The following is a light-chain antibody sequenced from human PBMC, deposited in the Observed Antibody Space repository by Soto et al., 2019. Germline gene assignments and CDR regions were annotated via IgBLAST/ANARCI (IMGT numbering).Light chain of an antibody. CDR3: CSYAGSYIR. CDR2: DVS. J-gene: IGLJ1*01. V-gene: IGLV2-11*01. Sequence: QSALTQPASVSGSPGQSITISCTGTSSDVGGYNYVSWYQQHPGKAPKLMIYDVSKRPSGVPDRFSGSKSGNTASLTISGLQAEDEADYYCCSYAGSYIRFGTGTKLTVL. CDR1: SSDVGGYNY.